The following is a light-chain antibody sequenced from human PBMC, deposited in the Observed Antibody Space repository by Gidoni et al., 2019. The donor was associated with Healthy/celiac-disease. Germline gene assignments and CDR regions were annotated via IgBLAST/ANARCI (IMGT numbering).Light chain of an antibody. J-gene: IGKJ4*01. CDR1: QSVSSD. Sequence: EIVLTQSPATLSLSPGERATLSCRASQSVSSDLAWYQQKPGQAPRLLIYDASNRATGIPARCSGSGSGTDFTRTSSSLEPEDFAVYYCQQRSNWPPTFGGGTKVEIK. CDR2: DAS. V-gene: IGKV3-11*01. CDR3: QQRSNWPPT.